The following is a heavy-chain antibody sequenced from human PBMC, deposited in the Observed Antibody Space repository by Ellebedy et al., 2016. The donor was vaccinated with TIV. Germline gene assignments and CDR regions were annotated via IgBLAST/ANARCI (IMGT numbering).Heavy chain of an antibody. CDR2: TKEDGSEK. CDR3: VRDRMGATYTFDM. CDR1: GFPFSSFW. Sequence: GESLKISCAASGFPFSSFWMSWVRQAPGKGLEWVANTKEDGSEKYYVDSVRGRFTISRDNAKNSLFLQMDSLRAEDTAVYYCVRDRMGATYTFDMWGQGTMVTVSS. V-gene: IGHV3-7*01. D-gene: IGHD2-21*01. J-gene: IGHJ3*02.